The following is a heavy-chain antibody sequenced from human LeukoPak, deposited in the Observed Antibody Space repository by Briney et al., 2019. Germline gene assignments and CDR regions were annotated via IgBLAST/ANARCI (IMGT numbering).Heavy chain of an antibody. D-gene: IGHD3-3*01. CDR1: GGSISIYY. V-gene: IGHV4-4*07. Sequence: SSETLSLTCTVSGGSISIYYWSWIRQPAGKGLEWIGRIYTSGSTNYNPSLKSRVTMSVDTSKNQFSLKLSSVTAADTAVYYCARVRYDFWSGYPDDAFDIWGQGTMVTVSS. J-gene: IGHJ3*02. CDR3: ARVRYDFWSGYPDDAFDI. CDR2: IYTSGST.